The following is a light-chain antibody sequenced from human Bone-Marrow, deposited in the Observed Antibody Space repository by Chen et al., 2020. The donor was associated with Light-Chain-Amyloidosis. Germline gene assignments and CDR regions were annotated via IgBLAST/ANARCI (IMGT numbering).Light chain of an antibody. V-gene: IGKV3-11*01. CDR1: QNVFTY. J-gene: IGKJ1*01. CDR3: QQRSNWQT. Sequence: EIVLTQSPATLSLSPGERATLSCRASQNVFTYLAWYQQKPGQAPRLLIYDASNRATGIPARFSGSGSGTDFTLTISSLEPEDFAVYYCQQRSNWQTFGQGIKVEIK. CDR2: DAS.